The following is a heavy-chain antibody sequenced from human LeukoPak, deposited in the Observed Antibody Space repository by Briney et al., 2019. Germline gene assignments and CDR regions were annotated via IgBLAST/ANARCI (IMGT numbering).Heavy chain of an antibody. CDR2: IYYSGST. J-gene: IGHJ4*02. D-gene: IGHD5-24*01. V-gene: IGHV4-59*01. Sequence: SETLSLTCTVSGGSISSYYWSWIRQPPGKGLEWIGYIYYSGSTNYNPSLKSRVTISVDTSKNQFSLKLSSATAADTAVYYCARTRRDGYNHRGLWLDWGQGTLVTVSS. CDR1: GGSISSYY. CDR3: ARTRRDGYNHRGLWLD.